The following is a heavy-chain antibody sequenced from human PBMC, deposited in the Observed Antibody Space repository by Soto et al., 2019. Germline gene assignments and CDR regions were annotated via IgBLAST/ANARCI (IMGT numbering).Heavy chain of an antibody. Sequence: VQLQESGPGLVKPSHTLSLTCTVSGGSISSSDYYWSWIRQQSGKGLEWMGYIFYSGSAYYNPSLESGVTISVDTSKNQYSLKVTSVTAADTAVYYCAREVSPNSRGWYSVLVRWFDPWGQGTLVTVSS. CDR1: GGSISSSDYY. J-gene: IGHJ5*02. CDR2: IFYSGSA. CDR3: AREVSPNSRGWYSVLVRWFDP. D-gene: IGHD6-19*01. V-gene: IGHV4-31*03.